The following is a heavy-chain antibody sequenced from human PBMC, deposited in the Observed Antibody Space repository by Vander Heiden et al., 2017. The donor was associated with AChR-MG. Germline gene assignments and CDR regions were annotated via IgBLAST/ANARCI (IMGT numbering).Heavy chain of an antibody. CDR1: GLPLRNAC. Sequence: EVHLVESGGGLVKPGGPLRLSCAVSGLPLRNACLRWVRQAPGKGLEWVGRVRTKADGGTSEYAAPVKGRFTVSRDDSQNMLYLQMNGLKTDDTGVYYCAVESYYEIRDWGQGTLVTVSS. D-gene: IGHD3-9*01. CDR3: AVESYYEIRD. CDR2: VRTKADGGTS. J-gene: IGHJ4*02. V-gene: IGHV3-15*01.